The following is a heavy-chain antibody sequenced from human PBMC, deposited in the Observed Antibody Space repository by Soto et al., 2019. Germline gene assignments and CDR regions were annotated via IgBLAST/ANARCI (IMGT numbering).Heavy chain of an antibody. J-gene: IGHJ4*02. CDR3: ARGGYDFGYEDY. CDR2: INHDGDTK. CDR1: GFTFSGFW. Sequence: EVHVVESGGALVQPGGSLRLSCAVSGFTFSGFWMTRVRQSPGKGLEWVANINHDGDTKYYVDSVKGRFTISRDNAKSSLYLQMNSLRTEDTAVYYCARGGYDFGYEDYWGQGTLVTVSS. V-gene: IGHV3-7*01. D-gene: IGHD5-12*01.